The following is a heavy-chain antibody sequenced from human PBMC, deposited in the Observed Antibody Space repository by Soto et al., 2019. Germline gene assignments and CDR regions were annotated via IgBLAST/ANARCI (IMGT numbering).Heavy chain of an antibody. D-gene: IGHD2-2*01. CDR2: IIPIFGTA. CDR1: GGTFSSYA. J-gene: IGHJ4*02. Sequence: QVQLVQSGAEVKKPGSSVKVSCKASGGTFSSYAISWVRQAPGQGLEWMGGIIPIFGTANYAQKFQGRVTYTAEESTSTAYMELRSLRSDDTAVYYCARGGNFISSSCYGEPFDYWGQGTLVTVSS. CDR3: ARGGNFISSSCYGEPFDY. V-gene: IGHV1-69*12.